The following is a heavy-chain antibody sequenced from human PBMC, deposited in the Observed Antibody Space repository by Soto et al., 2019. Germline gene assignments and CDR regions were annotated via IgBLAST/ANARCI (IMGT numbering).Heavy chain of an antibody. J-gene: IGHJ6*02. CDR1: GFTFSSYW. Sequence: HPGGSLRLSCAASGFTFSSYWMSWVRQAPGKGLEWVANIKQDGSEKYYVDSVKGRFTISRDNAKNSLYLQMNSLRAEDTAVYYCARAREGGYCISTSCYGAVPTVAVWGQGTTVTVSS. D-gene: IGHD2-2*01. V-gene: IGHV3-7*01. CDR2: IKQDGSEK. CDR3: ARAREGGYCISTSCYGAVPTVAV.